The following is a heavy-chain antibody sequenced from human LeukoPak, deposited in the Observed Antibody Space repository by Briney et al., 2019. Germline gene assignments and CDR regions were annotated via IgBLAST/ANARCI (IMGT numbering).Heavy chain of an antibody. CDR2: ISGSGGGST. CDR3: ASHRNSHHSYFDY. D-gene: IGHD4-23*01. Sequence: GGSLRLSCAASGFTFSSYAMSWVRQAPGKGLEWVSAISGSGGGSTYYADSVKGRFTIYRDNSKNILYLQMNSLRAEDTAVYYCASHRNSHHSYFDYWGQGTLVTVSS. V-gene: IGHV3-23*01. CDR1: GFTFSSYA. J-gene: IGHJ4*02.